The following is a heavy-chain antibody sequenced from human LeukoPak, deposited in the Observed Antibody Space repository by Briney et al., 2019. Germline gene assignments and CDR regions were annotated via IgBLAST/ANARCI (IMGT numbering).Heavy chain of an antibody. J-gene: IGHJ4*02. D-gene: IGHD3-10*01. Sequence: GSVKVSCTASGYTFGGYYVHWGRQAPGQGLEWVGCINHNSGGTNYAQKFQGSVTITRDTSINTPYMELSRLRSDDTAMYYCARAYGSGTNYQDYVDEWGQGTLVTVSS. V-gene: IGHV1-2*02. CDR2: INHNSGGT. CDR3: ARAYGSGTNYQDYVDE. CDR1: GYTFGGYY.